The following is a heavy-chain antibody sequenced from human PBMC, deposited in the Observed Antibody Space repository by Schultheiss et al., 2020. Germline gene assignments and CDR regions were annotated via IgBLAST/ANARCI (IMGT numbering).Heavy chain of an antibody. J-gene: IGHJ4*02. CDR2: IYYSGST. CDR1: GGSFSGYY. V-gene: IGHV4-34*01. D-gene: IGHD3-10*01. Sequence: SETLSLTCAVYGGSFSGYYWSWIRQPPGKGLEWIGSIYYSGSTYYNPSLKSRVTISVDTSKNQFSLKLSSVTAADTAVYYCARQKQEYYFDYWGQGTLVTVSS. CDR3: ARQKQEYYFDY.